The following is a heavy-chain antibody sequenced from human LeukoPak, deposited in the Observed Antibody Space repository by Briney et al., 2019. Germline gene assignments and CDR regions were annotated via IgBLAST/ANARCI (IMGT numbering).Heavy chain of an antibody. Sequence: SVKVSCKASGGTFSSYAISWVRQAPGQGLEWMGGIIPIFGTANYAQKFQGRVTITADKSTSTAYMELSSLRSEDTAVYYCARAFGMQLWLHCFDPWGQGTLVTVSS. J-gene: IGHJ5*02. CDR3: ARAFGMQLWLHCFDP. D-gene: IGHD5-18*01. CDR1: GGTFSSYA. V-gene: IGHV1-69*06. CDR2: IIPIFGTA.